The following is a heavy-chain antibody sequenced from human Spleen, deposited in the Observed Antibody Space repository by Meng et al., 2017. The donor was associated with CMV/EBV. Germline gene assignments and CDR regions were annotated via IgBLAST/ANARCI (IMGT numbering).Heavy chain of an antibody. V-gene: IGHV3-21*01. CDR2: ISSSSYI. CDR3: ARGNQLLPGPIDY. D-gene: IGHD2-2*01. J-gene: IGHJ4*02. CDR1: GFTFSSYS. Sequence: GGSLRLSCAASGFTFSSYSMNWVRQAPGKGLEWVSSISSSSYIYYADSVKGRFTISRDNAKNSLYLQMNSLRAEDTAVYYCARGNQLLPGPIDYWGQGTLVTVSS.